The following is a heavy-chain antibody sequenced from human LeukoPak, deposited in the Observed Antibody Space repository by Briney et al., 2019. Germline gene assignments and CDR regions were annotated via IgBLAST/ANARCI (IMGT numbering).Heavy chain of an antibody. V-gene: IGHV4-61*08. Sequence: PSETLSLTCAVSGGSVSSGGYYWSWIRQPPGKGLEWIGYIYYSGSTNYNPSLKSRVTISVDTSKNQFSLKLSSVTAADTAVYYCARSRPINAGGFNWFDPWGQGTLVTVSS. CDR1: GGSVSSGGYY. J-gene: IGHJ5*02. D-gene: IGHD3-10*01. CDR2: IYYSGST. CDR3: ARSRPINAGGFNWFDP.